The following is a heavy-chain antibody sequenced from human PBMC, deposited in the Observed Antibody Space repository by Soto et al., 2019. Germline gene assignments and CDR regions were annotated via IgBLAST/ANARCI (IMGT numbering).Heavy chain of an antibody. CDR2: ISWHSGSI. D-gene: IGHD6-19*01. CDR3: AKDRGLVLSFYFDY. J-gene: IGHJ4*02. V-gene: IGHV3-9*01. Sequence: EVQLVESGGGLVQPGRSLRLSCAASGFTFDDYAMHWVRQAPGKGLEWVPGISWHSGSIGYADSVKGRFTIARDNAKNSLYLQMNSLRAEDTALYYCAKDRGLVLSFYFDYWGQGTLVTVSS. CDR1: GFTFDDYA.